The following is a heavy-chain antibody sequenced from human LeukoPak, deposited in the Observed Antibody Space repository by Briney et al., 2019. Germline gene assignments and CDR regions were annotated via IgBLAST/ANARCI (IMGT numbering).Heavy chain of an antibody. D-gene: IGHD2-21*01. CDR3: ARDVDTSNHMSIFDP. CDR1: GFIFSTYA. Sequence: GGSLRLSCAASGFIFSTYAMHWVRQAPGKGLEWVAVISYHGRDQYYADSVKGRFTISRDNSKSTLSLQMNSLRAEDTAVYSCARDVDTSNHMSIFDPWGQGTLVTVSS. CDR2: ISYHGRDQ. J-gene: IGHJ5*02. V-gene: IGHV3-30*04.